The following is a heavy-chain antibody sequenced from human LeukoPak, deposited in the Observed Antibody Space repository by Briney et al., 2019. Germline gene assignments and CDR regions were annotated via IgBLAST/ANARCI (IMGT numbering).Heavy chain of an antibody. J-gene: IGHJ6*03. D-gene: IGHD3-16*01. Sequence: PSETLSLTCTVSGGSISSSSYYWGWIRQPPGKGLVWIGSIYYSGSTYYNPSLKSRVTISVDTSKNQFSLKLSSVTAADTAVYYCARLWASPKVDYYYYYMDVWGKGTTVTVSS. CDR1: GGSISSSSYY. CDR2: IYYSGST. CDR3: ARLWASPKVDYYYYYMDV. V-gene: IGHV4-39*01.